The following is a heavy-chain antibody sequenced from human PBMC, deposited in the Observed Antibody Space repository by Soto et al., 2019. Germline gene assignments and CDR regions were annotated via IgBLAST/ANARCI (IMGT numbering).Heavy chain of an antibody. CDR1: GFTFSSYA. Sequence: GGSLRLSCAGSGFTFSSYAMHWVRQAPGKGPEWVAVVSYDGSNKYYADSVKGRFTISRDNSKNTLFLQMNSLRAEDTAVYSCASPKQKYTCSWYVSFAYWGKGPLVTASP. V-gene: IGHV3-30-3*01. CDR3: ASPKQKYTCSWYVSFAY. J-gene: IGHJ4*02. CDR2: VSYDGSNK. D-gene: IGHD6-13*01.